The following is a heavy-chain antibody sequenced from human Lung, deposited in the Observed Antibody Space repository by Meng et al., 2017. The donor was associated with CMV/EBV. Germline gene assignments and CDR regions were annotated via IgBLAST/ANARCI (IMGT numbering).Heavy chain of an antibody. CDR2: IKYDGSDK. V-gene: IGHV3-7*01. D-gene: IGHD3-10*01. Sequence: GESLKISCVASGFTFSSSYMSWVRQAPGKGLEWVANIKYDGSDKGYVGSVEGRFTISRDNAKNSVYLQMNTLRVEDTAVYYCARDPHFGARDDWGQGTLVTVSS. CDR3: ARDPHFGARDD. J-gene: IGHJ4*02. CDR1: GFTFSSSY.